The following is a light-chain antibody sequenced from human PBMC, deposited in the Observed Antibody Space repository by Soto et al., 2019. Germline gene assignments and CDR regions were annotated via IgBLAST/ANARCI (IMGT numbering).Light chain of an antibody. J-gene: IGKJ4*01. V-gene: IGKV1-33*01. CDR3: QQYDNLPLT. CDR2: DAS. CDR1: QSISSW. Sequence: DIQMTQSPSTLSPSVSDRVTITFRSSQSISSWLAWYQQKSGKAPKRLIYDASDLETGVTSRFSGGGSGTDFTFTINSMQHEDIATYYCQQYDNLPLTFGGGTKVDIK.